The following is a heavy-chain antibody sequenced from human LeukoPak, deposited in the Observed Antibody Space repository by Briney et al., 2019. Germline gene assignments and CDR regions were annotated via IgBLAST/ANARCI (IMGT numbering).Heavy chain of an antibody. CDR1: GYTFTGYY. D-gene: IGHD1-26*01. CDR3: ARNIVGATTVDY. V-gene: IGHV1-2*02. CDR2: INPNSGGT. J-gene: IGHJ4*02. Sequence: ASVKVSCKASGYTFTGYYMHWVRQAPGQGLEWMGWINPNSGGTKYAQKFQGRVTMTRDTSISTAYMELSSLTSDDTAVYYCARNIVGATTVDYWGQGTLVTVSS.